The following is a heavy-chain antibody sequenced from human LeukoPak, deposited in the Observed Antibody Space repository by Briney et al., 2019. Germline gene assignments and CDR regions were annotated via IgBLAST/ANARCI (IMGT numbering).Heavy chain of an antibody. V-gene: IGHV3-30*18. CDR3: AKDLGYSYGYVYCGMDV. CDR2: ISYDGSNK. D-gene: IGHD5-18*01. Sequence: GRSLRLSCAASGFTFSSYGMHWVRQAPGKGLEWVAVISYDGSNKYYADSVKGRFTISRDNSKNTLYLQMNSLRAEDRAVYYCAKDLGYSYGYVYCGMDVWGQGTTVTVSS. J-gene: IGHJ6*02. CDR1: GFTFSSYG.